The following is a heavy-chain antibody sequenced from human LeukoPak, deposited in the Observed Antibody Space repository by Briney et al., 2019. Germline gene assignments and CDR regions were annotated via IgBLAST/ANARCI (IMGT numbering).Heavy chain of an antibody. CDR3: ARGRCSGGSCYGY. Sequence: GASVKVSCKASGYNFFTYGITWVRQAPGQGLEWMGWINTNTGNPTYAQGFTGRFVFSLDTSVSTAYLQISSLKAEDTAVYYCARGRCSGGSCYGYWGQGTLVTVSS. D-gene: IGHD2-15*01. CDR2: INTNTGNP. CDR1: GYNFFTYG. J-gene: IGHJ4*02. V-gene: IGHV7-4-1*02.